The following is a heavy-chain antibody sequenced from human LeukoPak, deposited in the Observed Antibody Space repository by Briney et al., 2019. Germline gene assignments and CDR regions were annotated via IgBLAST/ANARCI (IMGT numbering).Heavy chain of an antibody. CDR3: ARAPGITMVRGVIITSAVYYFDY. CDR2: ISSSGSTI. V-gene: IGHV3-48*04. CDR1: GFTFSSYT. J-gene: IGHJ4*02. Sequence: GGSLRLSCAASGFTFSSYTMNWVRQAPGKGLEWVPYISSSGSTIYYADSVKGRFTISRDNAKNSLYLQMNSLRAEDTAVYYCARAPGITMVRGVIITSAVYYFDYWGQGTLVTVSS. D-gene: IGHD3-10*01.